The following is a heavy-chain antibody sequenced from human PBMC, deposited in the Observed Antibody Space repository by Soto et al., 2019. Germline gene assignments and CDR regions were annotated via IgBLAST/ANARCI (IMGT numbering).Heavy chain of an antibody. Sequence: QPGGSLRLSCAASGFSFEDYGMHWVRQAPGKGLEWVSSISWNSRNIAYADSVKGRFTVSRDNAKNSLYLQMNSLRPEDTALYYCAKDIARYQLVLITEGMDVWGQGTTVTVSS. V-gene: IGHV3-9*01. CDR2: ISWNSRNI. J-gene: IGHJ6*02. CDR3: AKDIARYQLVLITEGMDV. CDR1: GFSFEDYG. D-gene: IGHD3-10*01.